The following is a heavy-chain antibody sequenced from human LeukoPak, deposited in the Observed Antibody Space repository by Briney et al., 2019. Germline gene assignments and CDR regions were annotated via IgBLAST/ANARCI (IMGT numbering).Heavy chain of an antibody. V-gene: IGHV3-53*01. Sequence: PGGSLRLSCAASGFTVSSNYMSWVRQAPGKGLEWVSVIYSGGSTYYADSVKGRFTISRDNSKSTLYLQMNSLRAEDTAVYYCARGPSVRHSYSSGWSPERDYYYGMDVWGQGTTVTVSS. D-gene: IGHD6-19*01. J-gene: IGHJ6*02. CDR1: GFTVSSNY. CDR2: IYSGGST. CDR3: ARGPSVRHSYSSGWSPERDYYYGMDV.